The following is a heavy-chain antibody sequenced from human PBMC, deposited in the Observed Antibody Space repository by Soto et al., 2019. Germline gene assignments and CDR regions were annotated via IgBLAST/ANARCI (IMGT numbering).Heavy chain of an antibody. Sequence: ASGKVSCMASGNRLVSYGISWLRQTPGQGLEWMGWISTYSGNTDYAQKLQDRVTITTDTSTSTAYMELMSLRSDDTAVYFCARDWTSSGSYYTRAFDPWGQGTLVTVSS. D-gene: IGHD3-10*01. V-gene: IGHV1-18*01. CDR3: ARDWTSSGSYYTRAFDP. J-gene: IGHJ5*02. CDR1: GNRLVSYG. CDR2: ISTYSGNT.